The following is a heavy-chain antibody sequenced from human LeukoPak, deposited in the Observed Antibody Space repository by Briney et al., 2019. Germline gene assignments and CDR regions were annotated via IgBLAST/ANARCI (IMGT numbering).Heavy chain of an antibody. Sequence: GGSLRLSCAASGFTFSSYGMHWVRQAPGKGLEWLAFIRYDGSNKYYGDSVKGRFTISRDNSKNTLYLQMNSLRTEDTAVYYCAKDSWEVGVPSEIDYWGQGTLVTVSS. CDR1: GFTFSSYG. CDR2: IRYDGSNK. D-gene: IGHD1-26*01. CDR3: AKDSWEVGVPSEIDY. V-gene: IGHV3-30*02. J-gene: IGHJ4*02.